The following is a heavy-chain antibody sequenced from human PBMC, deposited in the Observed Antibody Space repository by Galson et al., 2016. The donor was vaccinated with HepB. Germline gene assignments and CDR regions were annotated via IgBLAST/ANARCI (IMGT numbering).Heavy chain of an antibody. D-gene: IGHD6-19*01. CDR1: GFTNDY. CDR3: SRDRQWQWLPGDAFDI. V-gene: IGHV1-46*01. Sequence: SVKVSCKASGFTNDYIHWVRQAPGQGPEWMGIINPNGDTTTYAQKFQGRVSMTRDTSTSTAYMELRSLRSDDTAVYYCSRDRQWQWLPGDAFDIWGQGTMVTVAS. J-gene: IGHJ3*02. CDR2: INPNGDTT.